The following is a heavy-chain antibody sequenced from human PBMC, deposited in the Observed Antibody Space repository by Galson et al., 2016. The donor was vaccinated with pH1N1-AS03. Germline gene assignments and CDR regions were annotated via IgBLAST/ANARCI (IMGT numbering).Heavy chain of an antibody. D-gene: IGHD2-2*01. CDR3: ARGHCSTISCQWGFDH. Sequence: SFSTYSWSWIRQPAGKGLEWLGRIYASGSRNYNPSLKGRITMSVDTSKNQFSLKLSSVTAADTAVYYCARGHCSTISCQWGFDHWGQGTLVTVSS. CDR2: IYASGSR. CDR1: SFSTYS. V-gene: IGHV4-4*07. J-gene: IGHJ4*02.